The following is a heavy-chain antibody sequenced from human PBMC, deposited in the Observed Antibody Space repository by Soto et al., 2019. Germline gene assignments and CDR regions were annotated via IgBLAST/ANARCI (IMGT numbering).Heavy chain of an antibody. CDR2: TYYRSKWYN. V-gene: IGHV6-1*01. J-gene: IGHJ6*02. CDR3: ARDRYDCTNGVCYWYYYYGMDV. D-gene: IGHD2-8*01. Sequence: PSQTLSLTCAISGDSVASNSAAWNWIRQSPSRGLEWLGRTYYRSKWYNDYAVSVKSRITINPDTSKNQFSLQLNSVTPEDTAVYYCARDRYDCTNGVCYWYYYYGMDVWRQGTTVTVSS. CDR1: GDSVASNSAA.